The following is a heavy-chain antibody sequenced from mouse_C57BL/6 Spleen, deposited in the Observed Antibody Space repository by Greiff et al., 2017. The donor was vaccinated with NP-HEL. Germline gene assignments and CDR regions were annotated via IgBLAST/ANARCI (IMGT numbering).Heavy chain of an antibody. J-gene: IGHJ4*01. D-gene: IGHD1-1*01. V-gene: IGHV1-43*01. Sequence: EVQLQQSGPELVKPGASVKISCKASGYSFTGYYMHWVKQSSEKSLEWIGEINPSTGGTSYNQKFKGKATLTVDKSSSTAYMQLKSLTSEDSAVYYCARSGVLLREPRVYYAMDYWGQGTSVTVSS. CDR2: INPSTGGT. CDR3: ARSGVLLREPRVYYAMDY. CDR1: GYSFTGYY.